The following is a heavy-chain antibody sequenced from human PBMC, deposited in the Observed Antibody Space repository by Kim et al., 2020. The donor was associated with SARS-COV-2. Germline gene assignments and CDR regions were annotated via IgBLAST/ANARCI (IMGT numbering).Heavy chain of an antibody. Sequence: SAKGTFTTPRDNAKNSLYLQMNSLRAEDTALYYCAKDKLPWVELPHYFDYWGQGTLVTVSS. V-gene: IGHV3-9*01. CDR3: AKDKLPWVELPHYFDY. J-gene: IGHJ4*02. D-gene: IGHD1-7*01.